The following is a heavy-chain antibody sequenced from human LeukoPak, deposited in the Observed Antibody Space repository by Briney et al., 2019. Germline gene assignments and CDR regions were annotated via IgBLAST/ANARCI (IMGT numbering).Heavy chain of an antibody. CDR1: GYTFTGYY. Sequence: GASVKVSCKASGYTFTGYYIHWVRQAPGQGLEWMGWINPNSGGTNFAQKFQGRVTMTRDTSISTAYMEPSRLRSDDTAVYYCARDPYYYASGSYVDYWGQGTQVTVSS. CDR3: ARDPYYYASGSYVDY. CDR2: INPNSGGT. J-gene: IGHJ4*02. D-gene: IGHD3-10*01. V-gene: IGHV1-2*02.